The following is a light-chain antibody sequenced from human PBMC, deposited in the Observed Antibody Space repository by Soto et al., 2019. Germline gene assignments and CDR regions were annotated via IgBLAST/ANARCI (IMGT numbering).Light chain of an antibody. V-gene: IGKV3-20*01. CDR2: GAS. CDR3: NQYVRSPPSWT. J-gene: IGKJ1*01. CDR1: QSISSSF. Sequence: ETVLTQSPGTLSLSPGERATLSCRASQSISSSFLAWYQQKPGQAPRLLIYGASSRATGIPDRFSGSGSGTAFPLTVRRLEPEDAAVYYCNQYVRSPPSWTFGQGTKVEIK.